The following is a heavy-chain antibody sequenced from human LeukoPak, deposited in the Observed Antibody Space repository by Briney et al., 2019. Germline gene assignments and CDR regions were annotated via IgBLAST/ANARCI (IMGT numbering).Heavy chain of an antibody. CDR1: GGTFSSYA. D-gene: IGHD5-24*01. CDR2: IIPILGIA. V-gene: IGHV1-69*04. Sequence: ASVKVSCKASGGTFSSYAISWVRQAPGQGLEWMGRIIPILGIANYAQKFQGRVTITADKSTSTAHMELSSLRSEDTAVYYCARGERWLQFETYDYWGQGTLVTVSS. CDR3: ARGERWLQFETYDY. J-gene: IGHJ4*02.